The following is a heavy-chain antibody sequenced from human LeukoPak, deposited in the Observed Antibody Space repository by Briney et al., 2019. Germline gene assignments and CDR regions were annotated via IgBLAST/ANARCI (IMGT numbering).Heavy chain of an antibody. CDR1: GGSFSGYC. V-gene: IGHV4-34*01. D-gene: IGHD2-21*02. CDR3: TRGKPETVFDS. J-gene: IGHJ4*02. CDR2: INHSGSI. Sequence: SETLSLTCSVYGGSFSGYCWTWIRQSPEKGLKWIGEINHSGSINYSPSLKSRVTISVDTSNDQFSLKLTSVTAADTAVYYCTRGKPETVFDSWGQGTLVTVSS.